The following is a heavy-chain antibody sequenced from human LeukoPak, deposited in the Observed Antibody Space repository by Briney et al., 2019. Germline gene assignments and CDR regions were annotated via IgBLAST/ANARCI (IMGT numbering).Heavy chain of an antibody. CDR2: INWNGGST. D-gene: IGHD6-19*01. CDR1: GFTFDDYG. CDR3: AREISGIAVAGTGPYYYYYMGV. J-gene: IGHJ6*03. V-gene: IGHV3-20*04. Sequence: PGGSLRLSCAASGFTFDDYGMSWVRQAPGKGLEWVSGINWNGGSTGYADSVKGRFTISRDNAKNSLYLQMNSLRAEDTALYYCAREISGIAVAGTGPYYYYYMGVWGKGTTVTVSS.